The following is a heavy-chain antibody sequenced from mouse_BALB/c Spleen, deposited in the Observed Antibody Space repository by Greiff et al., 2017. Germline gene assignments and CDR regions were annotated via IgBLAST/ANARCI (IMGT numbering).Heavy chain of an antibody. Sequence: DVQLQESGGGLVQPGGSLKLSCAASVFTFSSYTMSWVRQTPEKRLEWVAYISNGGGSTYYPDTVKGRFTISRDNAKNTLYLQMSSLKSEDTAMYYCARHDPFDYWGQGTTLTVSS. J-gene: IGHJ2*01. CDR3: ARHDPFDY. CDR2: ISNGGGST. V-gene: IGHV5-12-2*01. CDR1: VFTFSSYT.